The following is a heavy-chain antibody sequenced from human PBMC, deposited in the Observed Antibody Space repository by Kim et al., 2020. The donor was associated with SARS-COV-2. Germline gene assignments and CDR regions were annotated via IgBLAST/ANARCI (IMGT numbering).Heavy chain of an antibody. CDR3: ARGRATNFDY. J-gene: IGHJ4*02. V-gene: IGHV3-48*02. CDR2: TI. Sequence: TIYYADSVKGRFTISRDNAKKSLSLQMNSLRDEDAAVYYCARGRATNFDYWGQGTLVTVSS. D-gene: IGHD5-12*01.